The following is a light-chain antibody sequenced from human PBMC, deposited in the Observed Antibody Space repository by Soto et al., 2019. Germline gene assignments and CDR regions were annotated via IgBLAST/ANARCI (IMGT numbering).Light chain of an antibody. J-gene: IGKJ4*02. Sequence: DIRMTQSPSFESASVGDRVTITCRASQGISSWLAWYQHKPGRAPKLLIHAACSLESGVPARFSGSGSGTDFTLPISSLQPEDFATYYCQQTTSFHLTFGGGTKVEIK. V-gene: IGKV1-12*01. CDR2: AAC. CDR3: QQTTSFHLT. CDR1: QGISSW.